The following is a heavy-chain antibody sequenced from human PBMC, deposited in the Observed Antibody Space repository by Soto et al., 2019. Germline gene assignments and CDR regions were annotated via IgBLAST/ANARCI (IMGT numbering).Heavy chain of an antibody. D-gene: IGHD2-15*01. CDR3: ARGPDAPRIYYYYGMDV. J-gene: IGHJ6*02. Sequence: SETLSITCTVSGGSISSYYWSWIRQPPGRGLEWIGYIYYSGSTNYNPSLKSRVTISVDTSKNQFSLKLSSVAAADTAVYYCARGPDAPRIYYYYGMDVWGQGTKVTGSS. V-gene: IGHV4-59*01. CDR1: GGSISSYY. CDR2: IYYSGST.